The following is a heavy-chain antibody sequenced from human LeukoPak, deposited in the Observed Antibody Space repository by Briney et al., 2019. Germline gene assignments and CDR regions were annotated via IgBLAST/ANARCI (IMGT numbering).Heavy chain of an antibody. J-gene: IGHJ4*02. Sequence: ASVKVSCKASGYTFTGYYMHWVRQAPGQGLEWMGWINPNSGGTNYAQKFKGRVTMTRDTSISTAYMELSRLRSDDTAVYYCARGLEHSGYDSGYWGQGTLVTVSS. CDR2: INPNSGGT. D-gene: IGHD5-12*01. V-gene: IGHV1-2*02. CDR3: ARGLEHSGYDSGY. CDR1: GYTFTGYY.